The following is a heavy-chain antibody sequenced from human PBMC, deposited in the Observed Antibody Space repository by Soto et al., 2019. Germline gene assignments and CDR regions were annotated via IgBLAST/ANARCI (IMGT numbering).Heavy chain of an antibody. CDR3: ARYVRCGVLDVFDY. Sequence: EVQLVESGGALVQPGGSLRLSCVASGFTFSSSFMGWVRQAPGKGLEWVANINQDGGGTYYVDSAVGRFTISRDNAKDSLYLQMNSLRGEDTAVYYCARYVRCGVLDVFDYWGQGTLVTVSS. J-gene: IGHJ4*02. D-gene: IGHD1-1*01. CDR1: GFTFSSSF. CDR2: INQDGGGT. V-gene: IGHV3-7*03.